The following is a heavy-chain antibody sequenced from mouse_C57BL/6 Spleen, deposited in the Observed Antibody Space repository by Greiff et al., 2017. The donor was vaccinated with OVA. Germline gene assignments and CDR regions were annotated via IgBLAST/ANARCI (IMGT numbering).Heavy chain of an antibody. J-gene: IGHJ4*01. V-gene: IGHV1-81*01. CDR2: IYPRSGNT. CDR3: AREEALYAMDY. CDR1: GYTFTSYG. Sequence: VQLQESGAELARPGASVKLSCKASGYTFTSYGISWVKQRTGQGLEWIGEIYPRSGNTYYNEKFKGKATLTADKSSSTAYMELRSLTSEDAAVYFCAREEALYAMDYWGQGTSVTVSS.